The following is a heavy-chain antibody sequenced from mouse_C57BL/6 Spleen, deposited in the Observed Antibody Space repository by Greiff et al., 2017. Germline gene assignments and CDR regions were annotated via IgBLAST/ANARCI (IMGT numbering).Heavy chain of an antibody. CDR3: ARSLFITPVQGY. J-gene: IGHJ2*01. Sequence: VQLQQPGAELVKPGASVKMSCKASGYTFTSYWITWVKQRPGQGLEWIGDIYPGSGSTNYNEQFKSKATLTVDQSASTAYMQLSSLTSEDSVVYYCARSLFITPVQGYWGQGTTLTVSS. D-gene: IGHD1-1*01. CDR2: IYPGSGST. CDR1: GYTFTSYW. V-gene: IGHV1-55*01.